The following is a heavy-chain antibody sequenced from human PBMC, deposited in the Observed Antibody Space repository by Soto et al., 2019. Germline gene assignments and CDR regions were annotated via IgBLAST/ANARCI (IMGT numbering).Heavy chain of an antibody. V-gene: IGHV3-33*01. J-gene: IGHJ1*01. D-gene: IGHD3-22*01. CDR2: IWYDGSNK. CDR3: ARDAETYYYDSSGYQYFQH. CDR1: GFTFSSYG. Sequence: QVQLVESGGGVVQPGRSLRLSCAASGFTFSSYGMHWVRQAPGKGLEWVAVIWYDGSNKYYADSVKGRFTISRDNSKNTLYLQMNSLRAEDTAVYYCARDAETYYYDSSGYQYFQHWGQGTLVTVSS.